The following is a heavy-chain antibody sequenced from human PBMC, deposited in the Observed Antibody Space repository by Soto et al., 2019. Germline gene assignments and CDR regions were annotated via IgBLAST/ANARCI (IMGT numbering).Heavy chain of an antibody. Sequence: QVQLVQSGAEVKKPGSSVKVSCKASGGTFGIYAITWVRQAPGQGLEWMGGIIAFSDIVNYTQKLQGRVTIPAVESTNTAYMVLSSLRSEDTAVYYCARSLYSSSWFHSGNSYYYYGMDVWGQGTTVTVSS. J-gene: IGHJ6*02. V-gene: IGHV1-69*12. CDR3: ARSLYSSSWFHSGNSYYYYGMDV. CDR1: GGTFGIYA. CDR2: IIAFSDIV. D-gene: IGHD6-13*01.